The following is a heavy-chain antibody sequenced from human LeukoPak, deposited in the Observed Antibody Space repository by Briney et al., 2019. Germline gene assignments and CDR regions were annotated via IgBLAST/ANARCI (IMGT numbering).Heavy chain of an antibody. CDR3: TRHLKAAAHFDY. CDR1: GFTFSGSA. Sequence: GGSLRLSCAASGFTFSGSAMHWVRQASGKGLEWVGRIRSKANSYATAYAASVKGRFTISRDDSKNTAYLQMNSLKTEDTAVYYCTRHLKAAAHFDYWGQGTLVTVSS. D-gene: IGHD2-15*01. CDR2: IRSKANSYAT. J-gene: IGHJ4*02. V-gene: IGHV3-73*01.